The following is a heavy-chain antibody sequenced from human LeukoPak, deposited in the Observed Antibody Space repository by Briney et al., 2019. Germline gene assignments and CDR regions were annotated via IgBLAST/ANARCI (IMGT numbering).Heavy chain of an antibody. CDR2: ISSSGST. V-gene: IGHV4-61*02. CDR1: GDSISSGDYY. CDR3: ARGVRELLSYYYYYYMDV. D-gene: IGHD3-10*01. Sequence: SETLSLICTVSGDSISSGDYYWSWMRQPAGKGLEWIGRISSSGSTNYNPSLKSRVTISVDTSKNQFSLKLSSVTAADTAVYYCARGVRELLSYYYYYYMDVWGKGTTVTISS. J-gene: IGHJ6*03.